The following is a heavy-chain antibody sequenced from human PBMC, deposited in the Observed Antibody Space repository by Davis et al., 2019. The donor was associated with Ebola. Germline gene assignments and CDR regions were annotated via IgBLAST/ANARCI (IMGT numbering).Heavy chain of an antibody. J-gene: IGHJ4*02. Sequence: GGSLRPPCAASGFTFSGSSMHWVRQASGKGLEWVGHIRCKANSYATAYGASVKGRFTISRDDSKNTAYLQMNSLKNEDTAVYYCTNQGNIVATGHDYWGQGTLVTVSS. D-gene: IGHD5-12*01. CDR3: TNQGNIVATGHDY. CDR2: IRCKANSYAT. V-gene: IGHV3-73*01. CDR1: GFTFSGSS.